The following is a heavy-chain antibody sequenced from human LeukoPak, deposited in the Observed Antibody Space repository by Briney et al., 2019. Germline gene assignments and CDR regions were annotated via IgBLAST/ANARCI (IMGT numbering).Heavy chain of an antibody. CDR2: INPNSGGT. CDR3: AREIRYFDWLPYYYHYMDV. D-gene: IGHD3-9*01. Sequence: ASVKVSCKASGYTFTGYYMHWVRQAPGQGLEWMGWINPNSGGTNYAQKFQGRVTMTRDTSISTAYMELSRLRSDDTAVYYCAREIRYFDWLPYYYHYMDVWGKGTTVTISS. V-gene: IGHV1-2*02. J-gene: IGHJ6*03. CDR1: GYTFTGYY.